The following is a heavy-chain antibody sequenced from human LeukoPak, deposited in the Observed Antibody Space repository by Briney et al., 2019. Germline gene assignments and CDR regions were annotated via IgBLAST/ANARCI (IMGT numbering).Heavy chain of an antibody. CDR3: AKGSANARPYYFDY. CDR1: GFTFSSYV. CDR2: ITGSSDST. J-gene: IGHJ4*02. V-gene: IGHV3-23*01. D-gene: IGHD2-15*01. Sequence: GGSLRLSCAGSGFTFSSYVMSWVRQGPGKELEWVAAITGSSDSTYHADSVKGRFTISRDNSKNTLFLQMNSLRAEDTAVYYCAKGSANARPYYFDYWGQGTPVTVSS.